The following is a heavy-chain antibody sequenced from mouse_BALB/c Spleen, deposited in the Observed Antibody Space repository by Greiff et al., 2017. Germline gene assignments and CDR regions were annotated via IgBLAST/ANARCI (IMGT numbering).Heavy chain of an antibody. V-gene: IGHV7-3*02. CDR2: IRNKANGYTT. CDR1: GFTFTDYY. J-gene: IGHJ4*01. CDR3: ARDSLYYAMDY. Sequence: EVKVIESGGGLVQPGGSLRLSCATSGFTFTDYYMSWVRQPPGKALEWLGFIRNKANGYTTEYSASVKGRFTISRDNSQSILYLQMNTLRAEDSATYYCARDSLYYAMDYWGQGTSVTGSS.